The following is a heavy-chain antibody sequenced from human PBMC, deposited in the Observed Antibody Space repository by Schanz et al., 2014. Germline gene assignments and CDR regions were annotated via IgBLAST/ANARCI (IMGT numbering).Heavy chain of an antibody. CDR2: ISGDGTTT. CDR3: AKDLPSDYYIAY. Sequence: EVQLVESGGGLVQPGGSLRLSCAASGFTFSVYWMHWVRQPPGKGLVSVSRISGDGTTTSYADSVKGRFTISRDNAKNTLYLQMYSLRAEDTAVYYCAKDLPSDYYIAYWGQGTLVTVSS. CDR1: GFTFSVYW. D-gene: IGHD3-22*01. J-gene: IGHJ4*02. V-gene: IGHV3-74*01.